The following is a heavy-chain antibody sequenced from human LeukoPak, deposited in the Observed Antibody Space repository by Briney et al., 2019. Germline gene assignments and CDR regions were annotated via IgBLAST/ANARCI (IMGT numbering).Heavy chain of an antibody. Sequence: GGSLRLSCAASGFTFSSYEMNWVRQAPGKGLEWVSYISSSGSTIYYADSVKGRFTISRDNAKNSLYLQMNSLRAEDTAVYYCARQGYSYGYEIFDYWGQGTLVTVSS. CDR1: GFTFSSYE. D-gene: IGHD5-18*01. J-gene: IGHJ4*02. CDR3: ARQGYSYGYEIFDY. CDR2: ISSSGSTI. V-gene: IGHV3-48*03.